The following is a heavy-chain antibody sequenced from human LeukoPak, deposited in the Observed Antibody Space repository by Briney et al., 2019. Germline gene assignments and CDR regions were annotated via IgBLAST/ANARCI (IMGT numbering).Heavy chain of an antibody. CDR3: AKSRGSVTIFGVVRAFDAFDI. CDR1: GFIFNSYW. J-gene: IGHJ3*02. D-gene: IGHD3-3*01. CDR2: IKQDGSER. Sequence: GGSLRLSCAASGFIFNSYWMSWVRQAPGKRLEWVGNIKQDGSERYYVDSVKGRFTISRDNSKNTLYLQMNSLRAEDTAVYYCAKSRGSVTIFGVVRAFDAFDIWGQGTMVTVS. V-gene: IGHV3-7*01.